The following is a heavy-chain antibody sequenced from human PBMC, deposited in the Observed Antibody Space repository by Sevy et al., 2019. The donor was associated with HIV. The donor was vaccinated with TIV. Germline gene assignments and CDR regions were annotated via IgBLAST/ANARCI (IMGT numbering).Heavy chain of an antibody. Sequence: GGSLRLSCAASRFTFSTYAMSWVRQAPGKGLEWVSAITGSGGKTYYVDSVRGRFTISRDNSKSTLFLQMNSLTAEDTAVYYCAKEAPGYNYDTSGSFDYWGQGILVTVSS. CDR2: ITGSGGKT. CDR1: RFTFSTYA. J-gene: IGHJ4*02. CDR3: AKEAPGYNYDTSGSFDY. V-gene: IGHV3-23*01. D-gene: IGHD3-22*01.